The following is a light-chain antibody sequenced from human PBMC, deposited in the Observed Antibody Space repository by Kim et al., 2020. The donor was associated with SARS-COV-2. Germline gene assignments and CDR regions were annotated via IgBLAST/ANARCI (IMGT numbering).Light chain of an antibody. CDR1: QEVSRN. V-gene: IGKV3-15*01. J-gene: IGKJ2*01. Sequence: SPGERFHPTLEARQEVSRNVAWYQHKPGQAPWLLICGASARATGFPARFSGGGSGTDFTLTISSLQSEDFALCYCHQYNDWPPGDTFGQGTKLKI. CDR3: HQYNDWPPGDT. CDR2: GAS.